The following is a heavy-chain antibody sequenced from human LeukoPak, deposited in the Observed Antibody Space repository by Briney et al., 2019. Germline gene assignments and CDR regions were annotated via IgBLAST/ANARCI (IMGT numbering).Heavy chain of an antibody. J-gene: IGHJ4*02. CDR1: GFTFSSYA. V-gene: IGHV3-30-3*01. Sequence: GGSLRLSCAASGFTFSSYAMHWVRQAPGKGLEWVAVISSDGSNKYYADSVKGRFTISRDNSKNTLYLQMNSLRAEDTAVYYCARDSVEVRGVIIPYYFDYWGQGTLVTVSS. D-gene: IGHD3-10*01. CDR2: ISSDGSNK. CDR3: ARDSVEVRGVIIPYYFDY.